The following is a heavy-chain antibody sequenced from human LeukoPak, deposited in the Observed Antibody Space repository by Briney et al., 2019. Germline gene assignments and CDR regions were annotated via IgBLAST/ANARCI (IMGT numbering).Heavy chain of an antibody. Sequence: GGSLRLSCSASGFSFDEYTMHWVRQAPGKGLEWVSLIHWNAASSYYADSVRGRFTISRDNNKNSLYLQMHTLRPEDTALYYCARGGYFDSSGYYGYFQHWGQGTPVTVSS. CDR3: ARGGYFDSSGYYGYFQH. D-gene: IGHD3-22*01. CDR2: IHWNAASS. V-gene: IGHV3-43*01. CDR1: GFSFDEYT. J-gene: IGHJ1*01.